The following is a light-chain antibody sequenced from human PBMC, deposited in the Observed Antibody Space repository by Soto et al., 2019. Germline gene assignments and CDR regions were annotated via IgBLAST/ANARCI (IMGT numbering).Light chain of an antibody. CDR1: QSTSNW. V-gene: IGKV1-5*01. CDR2: EAS. CDR3: QQYKSYSTWT. J-gene: IGKJ1*01. Sequence: DIQMTQSPSTLSASVEDRVTITCRGSQSTSNWLAWYQHKPGKAPKLLIYEASNLQSGVPSRFSGSGSGTEYTLTISSLQPDDFATYYCQQYKSYSTWTFGQGTKVEIK.